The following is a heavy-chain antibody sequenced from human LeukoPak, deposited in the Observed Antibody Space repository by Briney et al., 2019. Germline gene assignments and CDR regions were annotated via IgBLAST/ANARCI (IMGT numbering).Heavy chain of an antibody. CDR3: ARDIAAAGYDAFDI. J-gene: IGHJ3*02. D-gene: IGHD6-13*01. V-gene: IGHV3-23*01. Sequence: GGSLRLSCAASGFTFSNYAMSWVRQAPGKGLEWVSAINDIGVSTYYADSVKGRFTVSRDNSKNTLYLQMNSLRAEDTAVYYCARDIAAAGYDAFDIWGQGTMVTVSS. CDR1: GFTFSNYA. CDR2: INDIGVST.